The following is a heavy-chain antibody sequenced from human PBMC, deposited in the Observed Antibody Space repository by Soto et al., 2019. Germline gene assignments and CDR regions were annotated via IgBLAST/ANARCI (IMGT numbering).Heavy chain of an antibody. V-gene: IGHV4-4*02. CDR1: GGSISSSNW. Sequence: SETLSLTCAVSGGSISSSNWWSWVRQPPGKGLEWIGEIYHSGSTNYNPSLKSRVTISVDKSKNQFSLKLSSVTAADTAVYYCARDKRIAVAGLYYYYYGMDVWGQGTTVPVSS. CDR3: ARDKRIAVAGLYYYYYGMDV. J-gene: IGHJ6*02. D-gene: IGHD6-13*01. CDR2: IYHSGST.